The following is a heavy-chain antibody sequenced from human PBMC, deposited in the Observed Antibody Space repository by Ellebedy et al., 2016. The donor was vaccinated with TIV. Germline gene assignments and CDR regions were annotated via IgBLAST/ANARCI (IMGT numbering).Heavy chain of an antibody. CDR1: GFTFSSYS. D-gene: IGHD3-9*01. V-gene: IGHV3-21*06. Sequence: GESLKISCAASGFTFSSYSMNWVRQAPGRGLEWVSTISSSSSYIYYADSVKGRFTISRDNAKNSLYLQMDSLRAEDTAMYYCARDTIPERWYYEILTGYYGVSWFDPWGQGTLVTVSS. CDR3: ARDTIPERWYYEILTGYYGVSWFDP. J-gene: IGHJ5*02. CDR2: ISSSSSYI.